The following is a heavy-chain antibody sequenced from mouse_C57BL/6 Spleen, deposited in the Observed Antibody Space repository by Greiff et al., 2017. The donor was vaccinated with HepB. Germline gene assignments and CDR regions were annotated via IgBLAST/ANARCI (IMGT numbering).Heavy chain of an antibody. V-gene: IGHV1-55*01. CDR3: ASYDYDPYYYAMDY. J-gene: IGHJ4*01. D-gene: IGHD2-4*01. CDR1: GYTFTSYW. CDR2: IYPGSGST. Sequence: QVQLQHPGAELVKPGASVKMSCKASGYTFTSYWITWVKQRPGQGLEWIGDIYPGSGSTNYNEKFKSKATLTVDTSSSTAYMQLSSLTSEDSAVYYCASYDYDPYYYAMDYWGQGTSVTVSS.